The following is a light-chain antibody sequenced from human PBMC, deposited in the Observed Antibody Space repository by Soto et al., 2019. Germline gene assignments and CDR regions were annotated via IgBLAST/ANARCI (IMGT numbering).Light chain of an antibody. CDR2: QTS. J-gene: IGKJ4*01. Sequence: EIVLTQSPATLSSFPGDRVTLSCRASQYINTRLAWYQHRPGQAPRLLIYQTSLRATGIPDRFSGSGSGTDFTLTISRLEAEDFAVYYCQQYGSSPLTFGGGTKVDIK. CDR1: QYINTR. CDR3: QQYGSSPLT. V-gene: IGKV3-20*01.